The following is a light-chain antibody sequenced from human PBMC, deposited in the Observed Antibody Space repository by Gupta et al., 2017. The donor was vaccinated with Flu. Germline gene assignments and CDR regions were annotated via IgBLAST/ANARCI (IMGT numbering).Light chain of an antibody. J-gene: IGLJ3*02. CDR2: EDN. Sequence: TVTISCTRSSGSIASNYVQWYQQRPGSSPTTVIYEDNQRPSGVPDRFSGSIDSSSNSASLTISGLKTEDEAYYYCQSYDSSDWVFGGGTKLTVL. CDR1: SGSIASNY. CDR3: QSYDSSDWV. V-gene: IGLV6-57*01.